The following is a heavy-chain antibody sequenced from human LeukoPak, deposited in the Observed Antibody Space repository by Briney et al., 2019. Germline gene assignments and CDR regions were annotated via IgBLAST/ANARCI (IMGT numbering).Heavy chain of an antibody. CDR2: IYYSGST. CDR1: GGSISSSSYY. V-gene: IGHV4-39*07. D-gene: IGHD1-26*01. CDR3: ATMGRGGWQFDY. J-gene: IGHJ4*02. Sequence: SETLSLTCTVSGGSISSSSYYWGWIRQPPGKGLEWIGSIYYSGSTYYNPSLKSRVTISVDTSKNQFSLKLSSVTAADTAVYYCATMGRGGWQFDYWGQGTLVTVSS.